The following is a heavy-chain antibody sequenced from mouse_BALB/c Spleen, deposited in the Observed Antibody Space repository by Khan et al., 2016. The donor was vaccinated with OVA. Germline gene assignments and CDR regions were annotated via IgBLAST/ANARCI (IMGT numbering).Heavy chain of an antibody. J-gene: IGHJ2*01. Sequence: EVKLLESGGGLVQPGGSLKLSCAASGFDFSRYWMSWVRQAPGKGLEWIGQINPDSSTINYTPSLKDKFIISRDDAKNTLYLQMSKVRSEDTARYYCARPRYYGLYFDYWGQGTTLTVSS. CDR3: ARPRYYGLYFDY. CDR2: INPDSSTI. V-gene: IGHV4-1*02. D-gene: IGHD1-1*01. CDR1: GFDFSRYW.